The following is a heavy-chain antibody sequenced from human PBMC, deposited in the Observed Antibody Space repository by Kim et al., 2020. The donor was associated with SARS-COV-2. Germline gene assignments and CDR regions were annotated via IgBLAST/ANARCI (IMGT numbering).Heavy chain of an antibody. D-gene: IGHD5-12*01. Sequence: AGKGRFTLSRDNSDNTVYLQMNSLRAEDTALYYCAKTHSGNLYGAFDYWGQGTLVTVSS. CDR3: AKTHSGNLYGAFDY. J-gene: IGHJ4*02. V-gene: IGHV3-23*01.